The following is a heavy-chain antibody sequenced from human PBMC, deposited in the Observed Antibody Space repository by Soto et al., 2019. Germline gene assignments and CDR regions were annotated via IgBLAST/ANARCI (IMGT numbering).Heavy chain of an antibody. CDR1: GLTVSSNY. V-gene: IGHV3-53*01. CDR2: IYSGGNT. Sequence: EVQLVESGGGLIQPGGSLRLSCAASGLTVSSNYMSWVRQAPGKGLEWVSIIYSGGNTYFADSVKGRFTISRDNSKNTVYLQMHSLRAEDTAVYYCVRDFYYASSGSYGMDVWGQGTTVTVSS. J-gene: IGHJ6*01. D-gene: IGHD3-22*01. CDR3: VRDFYYASSGSYGMDV.